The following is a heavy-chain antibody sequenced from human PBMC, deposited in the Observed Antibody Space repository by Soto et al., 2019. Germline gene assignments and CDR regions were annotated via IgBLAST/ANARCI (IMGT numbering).Heavy chain of an antibody. CDR2: ISYDGSNK. CDR3: ARSASIAAVIPDY. J-gene: IGHJ4*02. V-gene: IGHV3-30-3*01. CDR1: GFTFSSYA. Sequence: GGSLRLSCAASGFTFSSYAMHWVRQAPGKGLEWVAVISYDGSNKYYADSVKGRFTISRDNSKNTLYLQMNSLRAEDTAVYYCARSASIAAVIPDYWGQGTLVTVSS. D-gene: IGHD6-13*01.